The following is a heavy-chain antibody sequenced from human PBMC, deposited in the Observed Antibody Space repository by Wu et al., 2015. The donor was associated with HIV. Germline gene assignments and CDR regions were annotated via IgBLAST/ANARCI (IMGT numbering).Heavy chain of an antibody. CDR3: ARSHKSLQLRYLGNFDY. CDR1: GYSFTDYY. V-gene: IGHV1-2*02. CDR2: INPKNGGT. D-gene: IGHD2-15*01. Sequence: QVQLVQSGAEVKKPGSSVKVSCKASGYSFTDYYIYWMRQAPGQGLEWMGWINPKNGGTNYARGFQGRLTMTRDMSTTTVYVELKRLTSEDTAMYFCARSHKSLQLRYLGNFDYWGQG. J-gene: IGHJ4*02.